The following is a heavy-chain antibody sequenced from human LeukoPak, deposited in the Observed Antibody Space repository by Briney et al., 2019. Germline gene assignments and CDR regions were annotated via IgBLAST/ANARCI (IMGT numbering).Heavy chain of an antibody. D-gene: IGHD6-19*01. CDR3: ARAPQYSSGPIDY. J-gene: IGHJ4*02. CDR1: GFTFSSYA. V-gene: IGHV3-48*04. CDR2: ISSSSSTI. Sequence: PGGSLRLSCAASGFTFSSYAMSWVRQAPGKGLEWVSYISSSSSTIYYADSVKGRFTISRDNAKNSLYLQMNSLRAEDTAVYYCARAPQYSSGPIDYWGQGTLVTVSS.